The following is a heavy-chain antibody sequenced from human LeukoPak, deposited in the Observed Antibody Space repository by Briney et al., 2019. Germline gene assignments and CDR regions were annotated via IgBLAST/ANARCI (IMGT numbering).Heavy chain of an antibody. CDR1: GGSISSGDYY. CDR2: IYHSGRS. Sequence: SETLSLTCTVSGGSISSGDYYWSWIRQPPGKGLEWIGYIYHSGRSHYNPSLKSRVTISIDTSKNQFSLKLSSVTAADTAVYYCASAAATFGDYWGQGTLVTVSS. CDR3: ASAAATFGDY. J-gene: IGHJ4*02. D-gene: IGHD3-16*01. V-gene: IGHV4-30-4*01.